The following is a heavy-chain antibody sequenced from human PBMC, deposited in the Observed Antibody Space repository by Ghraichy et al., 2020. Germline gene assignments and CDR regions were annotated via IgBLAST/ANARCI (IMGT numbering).Heavy chain of an antibody. CDR2: IIPIFGTA. D-gene: IGHD1-26*01. Sequence: SVKVSCKASGGTFSSYAISWVRQAPGQGLEWMGGIIPIFGTANYAQKFQGRVTITADESTSTAYMELSSLRSEDTAVYYCARGAGATPTRYYYYYYMDVWGKGTTVTVSS. CDR3: ARGAGATPTRYYYYYYMDV. J-gene: IGHJ6*03. CDR1: GGTFSSYA. V-gene: IGHV1-69*13.